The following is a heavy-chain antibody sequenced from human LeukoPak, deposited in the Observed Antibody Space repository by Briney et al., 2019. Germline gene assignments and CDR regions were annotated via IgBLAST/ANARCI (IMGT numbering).Heavy chain of an antibody. V-gene: IGHV1-69*04. CDR3: ARGGSWYRRDFDY. CDR1: GGTFSSYA. Sequence: GSSVKVSCKASGGTFSSYAISWVRQAPGQGLEWMGRIIPILGIANYAQKFQGRVTITAVKSTSTAYMELSSLRSEDTAVYYCARGGSWYRRDFDYWGQGTLVTVSS. CDR2: IIPILGIA. J-gene: IGHJ4*02. D-gene: IGHD6-13*01.